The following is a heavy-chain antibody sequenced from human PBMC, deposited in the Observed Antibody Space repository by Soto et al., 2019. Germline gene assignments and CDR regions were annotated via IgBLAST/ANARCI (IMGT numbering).Heavy chain of an antibody. CDR1: GYSFTSYW. CDR2: IDPSDSYT. CDR3: ARHSGSGGSWNGDWRIDY. J-gene: IGHJ4*02. V-gene: IGHV5-10-1*01. D-gene: IGHD2-15*01. Sequence: PGESLKISCKGSGYSFTSYWISWVRQMPGKGLEWMGRIDPSDSYTNYSPSFQGHVTISADKSISTAYLQWSSLKASDTAMYYCARHSGSGGSWNGDWRIDYWGQGTLVTVSS.